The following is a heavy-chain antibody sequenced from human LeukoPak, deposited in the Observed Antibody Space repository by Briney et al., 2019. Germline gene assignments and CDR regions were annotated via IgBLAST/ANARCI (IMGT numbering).Heavy chain of an antibody. CDR2: INPSGGST. J-gene: IGHJ4*02. D-gene: IGHD5-12*01. V-gene: IGHV1-46*01. CDR1: GYTFTSYY. CDR3: ASGIVATTLDY. Sequence: GASVNVSFTASGYTFTSYYIHWVRQAPGQGLEWMGIINPSGGSTSYAQKFQGRVTMTRDTSTSTVYMDLNSLRSEDTAVYYCASGIVATTLDYWGQGTLVTVSS.